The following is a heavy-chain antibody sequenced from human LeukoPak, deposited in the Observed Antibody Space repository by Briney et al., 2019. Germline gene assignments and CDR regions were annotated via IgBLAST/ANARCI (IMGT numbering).Heavy chain of an antibody. CDR1: GFTFDDYA. V-gene: IGHV3-9*01. J-gene: IGHJ4*02. Sequence: GRSLRLSCAASGFTFDDYAMHWVRQAPGKGLEWVSGISWNSGSIGYVDSVKGRFTISRDNAKNSLYLQMNSLRAEDTAVYYCARDEWLPRGLFDYWGQGTLVTVSS. CDR2: ISWNSGSI. D-gene: IGHD6-19*01. CDR3: ARDEWLPRGLFDY.